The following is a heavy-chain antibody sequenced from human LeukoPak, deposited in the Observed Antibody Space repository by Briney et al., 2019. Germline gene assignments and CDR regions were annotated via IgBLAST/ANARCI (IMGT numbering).Heavy chain of an antibody. D-gene: IGHD3-9*01. CDR3: ARFIYDILTGPAAWFVDDY. CDR2: IIPIFGTA. CDR1: GGTFSSYA. V-gene: IGHV1-69*01. Sequence: ASVKVSCKASGGTFSSYAISWVRQAPGQGLEWMGGIIPIFGTANYAQKFQGRVTITADESTSTAYMELSSLRSEDTAVYYCARFIYDILTGPAAWFVDDYWGRGTLVTVSS. J-gene: IGHJ4*02.